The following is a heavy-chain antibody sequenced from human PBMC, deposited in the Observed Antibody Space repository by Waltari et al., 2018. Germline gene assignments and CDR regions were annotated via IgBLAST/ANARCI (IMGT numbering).Heavy chain of an antibody. Sequence: EVQLVESGGGLVQPGGSLRLSCAASGFTFNTYWMSWVRKAPGKGLDGVANIKEDGSEKYYVDSVRGRFTISRDNAKNSLYLQMNSLRAEDTAVYYCARDSSAYYQYSRNYYFDYWGQGTLVTVSS. J-gene: IGHJ4*02. V-gene: IGHV3-7*01. D-gene: IGHD3-22*01. CDR2: IKEDGSEK. CDR3: ARDSSAYYQYSRNYYFDY. CDR1: GFTFNTYW.